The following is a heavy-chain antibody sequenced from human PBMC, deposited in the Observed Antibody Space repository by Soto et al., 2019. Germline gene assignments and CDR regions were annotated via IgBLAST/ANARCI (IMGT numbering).Heavy chain of an antibody. J-gene: IGHJ6*01. CDR1: GFTFSDYY. CDR3: ARPNGESMRYYHGMDV. CDR2: TSVDVEDR. Sequence: QVQLVESGGGLVKPGGSLTLSCVASGFTFSDYYMAWIRQTPGKGLEWVSYTSVDVEDRFYADSVKCRFTVSRDNARKSLSLQTNRLRDEDTAVYYCARPNGESMRYYHGMDVWGQGTTVIVSS. D-gene: IGHD3-10*01. V-gene: IGHV3-11*01.